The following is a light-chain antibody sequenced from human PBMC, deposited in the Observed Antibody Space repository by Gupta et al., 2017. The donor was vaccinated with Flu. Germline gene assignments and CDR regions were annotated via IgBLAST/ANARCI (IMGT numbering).Light chain of an antibody. CDR1: SSDVGSSNR. CDR3: SSHAGRVTWV. Sequence: QSAPTQPRSVSGSPGQSVTISCTGTSSDVGSSNRVSWYQQRPGKAPKLILYDVTERPSGVPDRFSGSKSGNTASLSISRLQADDEADYYCSSHAGRVTWVFGTGTTVTVL. V-gene: IGLV2-11*01. J-gene: IGLJ1*01. CDR2: DVT.